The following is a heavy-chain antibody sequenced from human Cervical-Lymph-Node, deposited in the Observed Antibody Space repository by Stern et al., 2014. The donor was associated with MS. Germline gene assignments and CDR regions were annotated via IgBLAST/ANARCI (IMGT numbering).Heavy chain of an antibody. CDR2: IIPLFGAA. V-gene: IGHV1-69*01. CDR3: ARGAYCGGDCYWGWFDS. J-gene: IGHJ5*01. CDR1: GDTFSDHS. D-gene: IGHD2-21*02. Sequence: QVQLGQSGAEVKRPGSSVTVSCKSSGDTFSDHSISWLRRAPGHGLEWVGGIIPLFGAADYAQIFQGRVTITADESTTTSYMELSSLRSEDTAMYYCARGAYCGGDCYWGWFDSWGQGTLVTVSS.